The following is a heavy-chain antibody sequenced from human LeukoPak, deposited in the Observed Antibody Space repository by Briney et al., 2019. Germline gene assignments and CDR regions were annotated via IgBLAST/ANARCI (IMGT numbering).Heavy chain of an antibody. CDR3: AKDRSFYGAPWYFDL. CDR2: ITGSGVNI. J-gene: IGHJ2*01. D-gene: IGHD4-17*01. V-gene: IGHV3-23*01. CDR1: GFTFSDYA. Sequence: PGGSLRLSCAASGFTFSDYAMSWVRQAPGKGLEWVSGITGSGVNIYYADSAKGRFTISRDNSKNTLYLQMNSLRGEDTAVYYCAKDRSFYGAPWYFDLWGRGNPVTVSS.